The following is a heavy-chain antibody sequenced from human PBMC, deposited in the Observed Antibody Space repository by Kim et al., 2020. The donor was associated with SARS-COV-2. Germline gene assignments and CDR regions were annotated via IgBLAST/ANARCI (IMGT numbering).Heavy chain of an antibody. CDR2: IYSGGTT. J-gene: IGHJ4*02. V-gene: IGHV3-66*01. CDR1: GFTVTNNY. D-gene: IGHD6-19*01. Sequence: GGSLRLSCAASGFTVTNNYMSWVRQTPGKGLEWVSVIYSGGTTYYGDSVRGRFTMSRDNSKNTLYLQMNGLRAEDTGVYYCATIYNSGWFYFDYWGQGTLVTVSS. CDR3: ATIYNSGWFYFDY.